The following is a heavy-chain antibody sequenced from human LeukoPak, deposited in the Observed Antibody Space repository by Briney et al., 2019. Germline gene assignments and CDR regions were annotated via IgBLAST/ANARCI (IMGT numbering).Heavy chain of an antibody. CDR2: TSYRGSS. CDR3: ARRTNNGVIKGDWYFDL. J-gene: IGHJ2*01. CDR1: GVSISSDSYH. Sequence: SETLSLTCTVSGVSISSDSYHWGWFRQPPGKGLEWIGDTSYRGSSYYKLSLKSRGALSVDSSMNQFSLRLTSVTAADTAVYYCARRTNNGVIKGDWYFDLWGRGTLATVSS. D-gene: IGHD3-3*01. V-gene: IGHV4-39*01.